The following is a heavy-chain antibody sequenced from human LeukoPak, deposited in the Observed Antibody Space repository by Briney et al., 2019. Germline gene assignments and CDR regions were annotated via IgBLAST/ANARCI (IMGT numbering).Heavy chain of an antibody. CDR1: GGTLSSYA. V-gene: IGHV1-69*13. D-gene: IGHD2-2*02. CDR2: IIPMFGIA. CDR3: ARSGELYCSSASCYTRLKTVWPYMDV. J-gene: IGHJ6*03. Sequence: SVKVSCKASGGTLSSYAISWVRQAPGQGLEWMGGIIPMFGIANYAQKFQGRVTITADESTSAVYMELSSLRSEDTAVYYCARSGELYCSSASCYTRLKTVWPYMDVWGKGTTVNVSS.